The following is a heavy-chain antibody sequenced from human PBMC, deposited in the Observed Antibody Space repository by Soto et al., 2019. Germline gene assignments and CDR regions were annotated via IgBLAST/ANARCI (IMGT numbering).Heavy chain of an antibody. CDR1: GASISSDAYY. V-gene: IGHV4-31*11. J-gene: IGHJ4*02. CDR3: ARYRFSDTWSKFDY. CDR2: ISYTGTT. D-gene: IGHD3-16*02. Sequence: SETLSLTCAVSGASISSDAYYWSRIRPHPGKGLEWMGYISYTGTTYYNPSLKSRVTRSVDTSKNQFSLKLTSVTAADTALYYGARYRFSDTWSKFDYWGQGTLVTVSS.